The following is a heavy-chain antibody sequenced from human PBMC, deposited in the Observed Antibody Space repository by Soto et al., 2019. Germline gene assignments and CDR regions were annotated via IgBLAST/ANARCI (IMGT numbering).Heavy chain of an antibody. V-gene: IGHV4-30-2*01. D-gene: IGHD4-17*01. CDR3: ARGNGDYGNYYFDS. J-gene: IGHJ4*02. CDR1: GDSVSSGDYS. Sequence: SETLSLTCAVSGDSVSSGDYSWSWIRQPPGEGLELIGYIYRSAYTYYNPSLKSRVIISVDRSKNQFSLRLTSVTAADTAMYYCARGNGDYGNYYFDSWGQGILVTVSS. CDR2: IYRSAYT.